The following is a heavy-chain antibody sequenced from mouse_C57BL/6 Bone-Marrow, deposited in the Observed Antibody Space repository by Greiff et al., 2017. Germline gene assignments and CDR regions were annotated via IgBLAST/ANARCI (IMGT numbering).Heavy chain of an antibody. CDR3: ARDGEALVDPFDY. V-gene: IGHV5-4*01. D-gene: IGHD1-1*01. CDR2: ISDGGSYT. Sequence: DVKLVESGGGLVKPGGSLKLSCAASGFTFSSYAMSWVRQTPEKRLEWVATISDGGSYTYYPDNVKGRFTISRDNAKNNLYLQMSHLKSEDTAMYYCARDGEALVDPFDYWGQGTTLTVSS. J-gene: IGHJ2*01. CDR1: GFTFSSYA.